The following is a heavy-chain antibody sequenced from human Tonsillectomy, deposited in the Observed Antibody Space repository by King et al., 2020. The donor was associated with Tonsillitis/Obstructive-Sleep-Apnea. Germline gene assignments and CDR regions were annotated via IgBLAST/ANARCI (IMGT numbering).Heavy chain of an antibody. J-gene: IGHJ4*02. Sequence: VQLVESGAEVKKPGASVKVSCKASGYTFTSYYMHWVRQAPGQGLEWMGIINPSGGSTSYAQKFQGRVTMTRDTSTGTVYMELSSLRSEDTAVYYCARDNRASYYDFWSGPADWGQGTLVTVSS. V-gene: IGHV1-46*01. CDR2: INPSGGST. D-gene: IGHD3-3*01. CDR3: ARDNRASYYDFWSGPAD. CDR1: GYTFTSYY.